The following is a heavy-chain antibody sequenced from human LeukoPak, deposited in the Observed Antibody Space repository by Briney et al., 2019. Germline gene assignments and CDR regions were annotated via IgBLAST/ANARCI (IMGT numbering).Heavy chain of an antibody. CDR1: GFTFSSYG. J-gene: IGHJ4*02. CDR2: ISWNSGTI. D-gene: IGHD6-19*01. V-gene: IGHV3-9*01. Sequence: GGSLRLSCAASGFTFSSYGMHWVRQAPGKGLEWVSGISWNSGTIGYADSVKGRFTISRDNAKNSLYLQMNSLRAEDTALYYCAKEGLAVAGTIGYWGQGTLVTVSS. CDR3: AKEGLAVAGTIGY.